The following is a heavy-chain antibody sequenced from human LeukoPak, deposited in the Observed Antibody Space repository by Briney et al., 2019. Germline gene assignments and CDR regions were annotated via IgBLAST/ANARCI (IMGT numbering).Heavy chain of an antibody. D-gene: IGHD3-10*01. Sequence: SETLSLTCTVSGGSISSYYWSWIRQPPGKGLEWIGYIYYSGNTNYNPSLKSRVTISVDTSKNQFSLKLSSVTAADTAVYYCARADGSGSPNFDYWGQGTLVTVSS. CDR1: GGSISSYY. V-gene: IGHV4-59*12. J-gene: IGHJ4*02. CDR3: ARADGSGSPNFDY. CDR2: IYYSGNT.